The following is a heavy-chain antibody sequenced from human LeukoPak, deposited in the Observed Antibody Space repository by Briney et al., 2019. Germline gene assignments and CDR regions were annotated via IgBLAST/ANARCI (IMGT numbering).Heavy chain of an antibody. CDR2: IYTSGST. J-gene: IGHJ4*02. CDR1: GGSISSYY. V-gene: IGHV4-4*07. D-gene: IGHD3-22*01. CDR3: ARERYYYDSSGYYYVLDY. Sequence: SETLSLTCTVSGGSISSYYWSWIRQPAGKGLEWIGRIYTSGSTNYSPSLKSRVTMSVDTSKNQFSLKLSSVTAADTAVYYCARERYYYDSSGYYYVLDYWGQGTLVTVSS.